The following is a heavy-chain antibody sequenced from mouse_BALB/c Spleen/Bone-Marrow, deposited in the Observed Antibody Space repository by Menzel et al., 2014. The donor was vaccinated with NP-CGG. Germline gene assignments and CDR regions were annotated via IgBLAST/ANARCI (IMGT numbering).Heavy chain of an antibody. CDR1: GYAFSDYN. J-gene: IGHJ3*01. Sequence: DVKLVESGPELVKPGASVKISCKASGYAFSDYNMHWVKQSHGKSLEWIGNIYPYNGGTGYNQKFKRKATLTVDNSSSTAYMELRSLTSEYSAVYRCARGWLLCWFAYWGQGTLVTVSA. V-gene: IGHV1S29*02. CDR2: IYPYNGGT. D-gene: IGHD2-3*01. CDR3: ARGWLLCWFAY.